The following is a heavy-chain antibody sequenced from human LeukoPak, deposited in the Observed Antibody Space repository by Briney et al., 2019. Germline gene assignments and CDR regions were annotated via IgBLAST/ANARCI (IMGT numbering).Heavy chain of an antibody. CDR2: IYDSGST. Sequence: SETLSLTCTVSGGSIRSSYYYWGWIRQPPGKGPEWIGSIYDSGSTYYNPSLKSRVTISVDTSKNQFSLKLSSVTDADTAVYYCARVRRSLNWFDSWDQGTLVTVSS. V-gene: IGHV4-39*01. D-gene: IGHD3-3*01. CDR3: ARVRRSLNWFDS. J-gene: IGHJ5*01. CDR1: GGSIRSSYYY.